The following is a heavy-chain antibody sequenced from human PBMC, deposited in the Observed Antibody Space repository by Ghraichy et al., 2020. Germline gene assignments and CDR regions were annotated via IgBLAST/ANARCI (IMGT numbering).Heavy chain of an antibody. J-gene: IGHJ6*03. CDR2: IYYSGST. V-gene: IGHV4-59*01. CDR3: ARCRPEGYDFWSGYSLMDV. CDR1: GGSISSYY. D-gene: IGHD3-3*01. Sequence: SETLSLTCTVSGGSISSYYWSWIRQPPGKGLEWIGYIYYSGSTNYNPSLKSRVTISVDTSKNQFSLKLSSVTAADTAVYYCARCRPEGYDFWSGYSLMDVWGKGTTVTVSS.